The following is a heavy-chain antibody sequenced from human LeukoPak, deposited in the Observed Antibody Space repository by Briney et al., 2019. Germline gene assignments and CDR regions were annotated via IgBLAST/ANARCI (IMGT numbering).Heavy chain of an antibody. J-gene: IGHJ4*02. CDR1: GDSFKNYA. Sequence: ASVKVSCKASGDSFKNYAVSWVRQAPGQGVEWMGGILTVFGTTNYEQKFQDRLTITTDESTTTAYLELNRLASEDTAVYYCARSKSVTYGFDYWGQGTLVIVSS. V-gene: IGHV1-69*05. CDR2: ILTVFGTT. CDR3: ARSKSVTYGFDY. D-gene: IGHD4-17*01.